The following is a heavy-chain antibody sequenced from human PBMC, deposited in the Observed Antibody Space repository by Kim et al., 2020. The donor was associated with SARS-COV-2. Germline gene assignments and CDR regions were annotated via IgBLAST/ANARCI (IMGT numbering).Heavy chain of an antibody. J-gene: IGHJ4*02. CDR1: GYTFNTYA. CDR3: ARGGTTVTTYLLYNFGY. Sequence: ASVKVSCKTSGYTFNTYAIHWVRQAPGQRLEWMGWINAANGNTKYSPKFQGRVTITRDTSATTAYMELSSLRTQDTAVYYCARGGTTVTTYLLYNFGYWGQGTLVTAYS. D-gene: IGHD4-17*01. CDR2: INAANGNT. V-gene: IGHV1-3*01.